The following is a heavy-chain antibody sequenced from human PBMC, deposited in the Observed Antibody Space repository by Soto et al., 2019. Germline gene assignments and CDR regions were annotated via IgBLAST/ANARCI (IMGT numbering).Heavy chain of an antibody. CDR1: GFTFSRYS. V-gene: IGHV3-21*01. Sequence: EVQLVESGGGLVKPGGSLRLSCAASGFTFSRYSMNWVRQAPGKGLEWVSSIKGRFTISRDNAKNSLYLQMNSLRAEDTAVYYCASHPIDSSGYWYYFDYWGQGTLVTVSS. D-gene: IGHD3-22*01. J-gene: IGHJ4*02. CDR2: I. CDR3: ASHPIDSSGYWYYFDY.